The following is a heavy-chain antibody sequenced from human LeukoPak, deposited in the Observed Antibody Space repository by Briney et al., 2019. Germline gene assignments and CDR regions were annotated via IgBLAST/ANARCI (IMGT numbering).Heavy chain of an antibody. J-gene: IGHJ4*02. CDR3: ARDVSYGYSRKYYFDY. Sequence: ASVTVSCTASGYTFTSYYMHWVRQAPGQGLEWMGLINTSGGSTSYEKKFQGRVTMTRDTSTSTVYMELSSLRSEDTAVYYCARDVSYGYSRKYYFDYWGQGTLVTVSS. CDR2: INTSGGST. D-gene: IGHD5-18*01. V-gene: IGHV1-46*01. CDR1: GYTFTSYY.